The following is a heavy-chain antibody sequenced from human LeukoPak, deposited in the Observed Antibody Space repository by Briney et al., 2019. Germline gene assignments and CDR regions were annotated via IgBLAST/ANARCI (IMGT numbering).Heavy chain of an antibody. V-gene: IGHV3-7*04. CDR2: LKGDGSQE. J-gene: IGHJ4*02. D-gene: IGHD3-10*01. CDR1: GFTFSRNW. Sequence: GGSLRLSCAASGFTFSRNWTSWVRQAPLKGLEWVAILKGDGSQEDYVDSVKGRFTISRDNAKSSLYLQMNSLRPEDTAVYYCARDWDGSGKSMDYWGQGTLVTVSS. CDR3: ARDWDGSGKSMDY.